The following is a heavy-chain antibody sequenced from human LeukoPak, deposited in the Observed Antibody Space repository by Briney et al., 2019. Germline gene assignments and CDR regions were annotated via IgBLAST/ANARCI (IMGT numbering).Heavy chain of an antibody. J-gene: IGHJ4*02. V-gene: IGHV1-2*04. CDR1: GYTFTGHY. D-gene: IGHD3-10*01. CDR3: AISSGYYGSGSFYGGPFVY. CDR2: INPNSGGT. Sequence: ASVKVSCKASGYTFTGHYMHWVRQAPGQGLEWMGWINPNSGGTNYAQKFQGWVTMTRDTSISTAYMELSRLRSDDTAVYYCAISSGYYGSGSFYGGPFVYWGQGTLVTVSS.